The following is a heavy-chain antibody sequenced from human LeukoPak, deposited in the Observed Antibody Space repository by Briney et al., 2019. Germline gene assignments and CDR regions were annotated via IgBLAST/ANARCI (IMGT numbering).Heavy chain of an antibody. CDR2: IYYSGST. CDR1: GGSISSSSYY. CDR3: ARHVLTAGTDY. J-gene: IGHJ4*01. V-gene: IGHV4-39*01. D-gene: IGHD7-27*01. Sequence: PSETLSLTYTVSGGSISSSSYYWGWIRQPPGKGLEWIGSIYYSGSTYYNPSLKSRVTISVDTSKNQFSLKLSSVTAADTAVYYCARHVLTAGTDYWGQGTLVTVSS.